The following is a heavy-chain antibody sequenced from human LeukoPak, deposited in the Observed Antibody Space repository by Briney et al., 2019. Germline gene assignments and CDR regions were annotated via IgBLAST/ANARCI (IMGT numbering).Heavy chain of an antibody. CDR1: GGSISSHY. J-gene: IGHJ4*02. V-gene: IGHV4-59*11. Sequence: KPSETLSLTCTVSGGSISSHYWSWIRQPPGMGLEWIGYIYYSGSTNYNPSLKSRVTISVDTSKNQFSLKLSSVTAADTAVYYCARESSVGAPDYWGQGTLVTVSS. CDR2: IYYSGST. D-gene: IGHD1-26*01. CDR3: ARESSVGAPDY.